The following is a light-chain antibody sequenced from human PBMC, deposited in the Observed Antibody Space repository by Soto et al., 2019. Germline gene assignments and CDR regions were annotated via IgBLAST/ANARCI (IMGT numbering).Light chain of an antibody. V-gene: IGKV3-20*01. CDR3: QQYYTYSRT. CDR2: GAS. CDR1: QRVSSSY. Sequence: EIVLTQSPGTLSLSPGERATLSCRASQRVSSSYLAWYQQKPGQTPRLLINGASDRATGIPDRFSGSGSGTDFTLTISRLEPEDFATYSCQQYYTYSRTFGQGTKVGIK. J-gene: IGKJ1*01.